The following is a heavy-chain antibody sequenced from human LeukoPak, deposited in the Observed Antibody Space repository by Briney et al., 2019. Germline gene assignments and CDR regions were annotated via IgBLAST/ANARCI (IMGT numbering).Heavy chain of an antibody. J-gene: IGHJ4*02. CDR2: IYSGGST. V-gene: IGHV3-53*01. CDR3: ARAADDSSGYYPGY. D-gene: IGHD3-22*01. CDR1: GFTVSSNY. Sequence: GGSLRLSCAASGFTVSSNYMSWVRQAPGKGLEWVSVIYSGGSTYYADSVKGRFTISRDNSKNTLYLQMNSLRAGDTAVYYCARAADDSSGYYPGYWGQGTLVTVSS.